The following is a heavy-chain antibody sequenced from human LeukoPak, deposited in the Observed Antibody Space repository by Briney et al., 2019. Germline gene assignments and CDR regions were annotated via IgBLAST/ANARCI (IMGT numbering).Heavy chain of an antibody. D-gene: IGHD1-1*01. Sequence: PGGSLRLSRAASGFTFSSYGMLWVRQAPGKGLEWVAVIWYDGSNKYYADSVKGRFTISRDNSKNTLYLQMNSLRAEDTAVYYCARETTLGPFDYWGQGTLVTVSS. V-gene: IGHV3-33*01. CDR3: ARETTLGPFDY. CDR1: GFTFSSYG. CDR2: IWYDGSNK. J-gene: IGHJ4*02.